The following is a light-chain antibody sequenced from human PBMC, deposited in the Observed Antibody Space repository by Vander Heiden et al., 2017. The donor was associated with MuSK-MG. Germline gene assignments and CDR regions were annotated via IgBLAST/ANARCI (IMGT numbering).Light chain of an antibody. CDR3: MQGTNWLWT. CDR1: QGLVHGDGNTY. CDR2: KVS. Sequence: GVMTQPLLSLPVTLGQPASISCRSSQGLVHGDGNTYLDWFQQRPGHSPRRLIYKVSNRDSGVPERFSGSGSGTDFTLTISRVEAEDVGVYYCMQGTNWLWTFGQGTKVEIK. J-gene: IGKJ1*01. V-gene: IGKV2-30*02.